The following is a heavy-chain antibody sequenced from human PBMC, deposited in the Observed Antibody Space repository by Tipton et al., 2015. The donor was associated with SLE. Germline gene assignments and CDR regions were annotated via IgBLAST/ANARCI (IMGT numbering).Heavy chain of an antibody. Sequence: QLVQSGAEVKKPGASVKVSCKASDYTFTSYGISWVRQAPGQGLEWMGWISAYNGNTNYAQKLQGRVTMTTGTSTSTAYMELRSLRSEDTAVYYCARGPYRDSRRYYGMDVWGQGTTVTVSS. CDR2: ISAYNGNT. CDR3: ARGPYRDSRRYYGMDV. J-gene: IGHJ6*02. D-gene: IGHD6-13*01. CDR1: DYTFTSYG. V-gene: IGHV1-18*01.